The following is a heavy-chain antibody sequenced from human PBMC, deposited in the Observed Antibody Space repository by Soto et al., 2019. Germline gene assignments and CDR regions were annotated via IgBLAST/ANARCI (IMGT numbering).Heavy chain of an antibody. V-gene: IGHV4-59*01. Sequence: PSETLSLTCTVSGGSINNYYWSWIRQPPGKGLEWIGYIYYSGSTNYNPSLKSRVTISVDTSKNQFPLKLSSVTAADTAVYYCARAYFYDSSAKGFDYWGQRTLVTVSS. D-gene: IGHD3-22*01. J-gene: IGHJ4*02. CDR2: IYYSGST. CDR3: ARAYFYDSSAKGFDY. CDR1: GGSINNYY.